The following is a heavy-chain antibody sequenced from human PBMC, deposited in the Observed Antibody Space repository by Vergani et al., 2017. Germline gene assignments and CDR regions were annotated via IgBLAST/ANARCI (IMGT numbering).Heavy chain of an antibody. CDR2: INHSGST. Sequence: QVQLQQWGAGLLKPSETLSLTCAVYGGSFSGYYWSWIRQPPGKGLEWFGEINHSGSTNSNPSLKSRVTISVDTSKNQFSLKLSSVTAADTAVYYCARTAVVVAAIDYWGQGTLVTVSS. CDR3: ARTAVVVAAIDY. CDR1: GGSFSGYY. V-gene: IGHV4-34*01. D-gene: IGHD2-15*01. J-gene: IGHJ4*02.